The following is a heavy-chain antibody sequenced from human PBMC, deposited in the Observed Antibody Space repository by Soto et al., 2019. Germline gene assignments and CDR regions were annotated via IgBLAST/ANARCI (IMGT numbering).Heavy chain of an antibody. CDR1: GFTFSSYS. D-gene: IGHD3-3*01. J-gene: IGHJ4*02. Sequence: PGGSLRLSCAASGFTFSSYSMNWVRQAPGKGLEWVSYISSSSSTIYYADSVKGRFTISRDNAKNSLYLQMNSLRAEDTAVYYCARDSFTIFGVVHPFDYWGQGTLVTVSS. V-gene: IGHV3-48*01. CDR3: ARDSFTIFGVVHPFDY. CDR2: ISSSSSTI.